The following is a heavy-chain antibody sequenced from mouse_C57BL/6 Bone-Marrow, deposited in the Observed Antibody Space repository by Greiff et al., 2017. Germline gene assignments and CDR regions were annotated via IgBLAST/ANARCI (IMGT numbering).Heavy chain of an antibody. J-gene: IGHJ2*01. CDR2: IDPETGGT. Sequence: VQLQQSGAELVRPGASVTLSCKASGYTFTDYEMHWVKQTPVHGLEWIGAIDPETGGTAYNQKFKGKAILTADKSSSTAYMELSSLTSEDSAVYYCTTGAELDYCDQGTTLTVSS. CDR3: TTGAELDY. V-gene: IGHV1-15*01. CDR1: GYTFTDYE.